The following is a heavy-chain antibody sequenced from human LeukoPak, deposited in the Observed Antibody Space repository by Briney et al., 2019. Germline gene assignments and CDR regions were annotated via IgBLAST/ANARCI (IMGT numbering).Heavy chain of an antibody. Sequence: PSQTLSLTCTVSGGSISSGGYYWSWIRQHPGKGLEWIGYIYYSGSTYYNPSLKSRVTISVDTSKNQFSLKLSSVTAADTAVYYCARGDSSSWYENEYIDAFDIWGQGTMVTVSS. J-gene: IGHJ3*02. D-gene: IGHD6-13*01. CDR3: ARGDSSSWYENEYIDAFDI. CDR2: IYYSGST. CDR1: GGSISSGGYY. V-gene: IGHV4-31*03.